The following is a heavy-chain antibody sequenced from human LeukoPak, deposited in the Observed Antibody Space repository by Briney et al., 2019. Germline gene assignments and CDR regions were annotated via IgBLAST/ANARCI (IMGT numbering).Heavy chain of an antibody. J-gene: IGHJ4*02. Sequence: GGSLRLSCAASGFTFSSYGMHWVRQAPGKGLEWVAVIWYDGSHKYYADSVKGRFTISRDNSKNTLYLYMGSLRTEDMAVYYCARAGHSYETSGFYDFWGQGTLVTVSS. V-gene: IGHV3-33*01. CDR3: ARAGHSYETSGFYDF. D-gene: IGHD3-22*01. CDR2: IWYDGSHK. CDR1: GFTFSSYG.